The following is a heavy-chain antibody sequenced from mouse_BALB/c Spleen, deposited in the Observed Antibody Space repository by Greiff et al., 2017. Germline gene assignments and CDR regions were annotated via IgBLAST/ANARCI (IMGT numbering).Heavy chain of an antibody. CDR2: IDPANGNT. CDR1: GFNIKDTY. D-gene: IGHD1-2*01. CDR3: ANNYYGPDV. J-gene: IGHJ1*01. V-gene: IGHV14-3*02. Sequence: EVQLVESGAELVKPGASVKLSCTASGFNIKDTYMHWVKQRPEQGLEWIGRIDPANGNTKYDPKFQGKATITADTSSNTAYLQLSSLTSEDTAVYYCANNYYGPDVWGAGTTVTVSS.